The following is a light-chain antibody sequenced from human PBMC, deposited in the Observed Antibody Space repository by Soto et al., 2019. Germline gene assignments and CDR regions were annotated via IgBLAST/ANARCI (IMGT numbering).Light chain of an antibody. CDR2: KAS. V-gene: IGKV1-5*03. J-gene: IGKJ1*01. CDR1: QSISSW. CDR3: QQYNSYWT. Sequence: DIQMTQSRSTLSASVGDRVTIACRASQSISSWLAWYQQKPGKAPKLLIYKASSLESGVPSRFSGSGSGTEFTLTISNLQPDDFATYYCQQYNSYWTFGQGTKV.